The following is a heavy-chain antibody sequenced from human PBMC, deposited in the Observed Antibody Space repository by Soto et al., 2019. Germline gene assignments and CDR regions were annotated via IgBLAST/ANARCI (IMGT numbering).Heavy chain of an antibody. V-gene: IGHV3-48*02. CDR2: ISSSSSTI. Sequence: EVQLVESGGGLAQPGGSLRLSCAASGFTFSSYSMNWVRQAPGKGLEWVSYISSSSSTIYYADSVKGRFTISRDNAKNPRYLQMNSLRDEDTAVYYCAREGGNLNWFDPWGQGTLVTVSS. CDR3: AREGGNLNWFDP. J-gene: IGHJ5*02. D-gene: IGHD1-26*01. CDR1: GFTFSSYS.